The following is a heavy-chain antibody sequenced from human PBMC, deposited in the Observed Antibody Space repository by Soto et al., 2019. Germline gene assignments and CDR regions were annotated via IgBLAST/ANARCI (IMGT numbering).Heavy chain of an antibody. V-gene: IGHV3-30-3*01. D-gene: IGHD2-15*01. J-gene: IGHJ5*01. Sequence: GGSLRLSCAASGFTFSSYAMHWVRQAPGKGLEWVAVISYDGSNKYYADSVKGRFTISRDNSKNTLYLQMNSLRAEDTAVYYCARGGYCSGGSCYGIGLHLFDSWGQGSLVIVSS. CDR3: ARGGYCSGGSCYGIGLHLFDS. CDR2: ISYDGSNK. CDR1: GFTFSSYA.